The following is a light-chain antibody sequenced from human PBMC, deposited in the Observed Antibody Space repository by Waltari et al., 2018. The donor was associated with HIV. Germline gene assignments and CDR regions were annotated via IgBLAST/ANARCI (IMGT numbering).Light chain of an antibody. CDR2: AND. V-gene: IGLV1-40*01. Sequence: QSVLTQPPSVSGAPGQRVTISCTGSSSNIGAGYDVHWYQQLPGTAPKLVIYANDNTPSGVPDRFAGSKSCHSASLASTGPQAENDADYYCPSYDSALSCSVFGGGTKLTVL. J-gene: IGLJ2*01. CDR3: PSYDSALSCSV. CDR1: SSNIGAGYD.